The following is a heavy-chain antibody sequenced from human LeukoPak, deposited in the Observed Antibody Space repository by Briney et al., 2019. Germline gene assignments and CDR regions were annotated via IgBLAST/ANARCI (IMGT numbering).Heavy chain of an antibody. Sequence: GGSLRLSCAASGFTFSSYAMSWVRQAPGKGLEWVSAISGSGGSTYYADSVKGRFTISRDNSKKTLYLQMNSLRAEDTAVYYCAKDLGRVFAQNYFDSWGQGTLVTVSS. CDR3: AKDLGRVFAQNYFDS. D-gene: IGHD2/OR15-2a*01. V-gene: IGHV3-23*01. CDR2: ISGSGGST. CDR1: GFTFSSYA. J-gene: IGHJ4*02.